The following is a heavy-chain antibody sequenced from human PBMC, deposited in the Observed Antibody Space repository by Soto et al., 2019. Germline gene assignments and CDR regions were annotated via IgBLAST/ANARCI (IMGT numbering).Heavy chain of an antibody. Sequence: SWGSLRLSCAASGFTFSSYSMNWVRQAPGKGLEWVSSISSSSSYIYYADSVKGRFTISRDNAKNSLYLQMNSLRAEDTAVYYCAREGSSTSCNFSWLDPSGQATLVTVSS. CDR2: ISSSSSYI. V-gene: IGHV3-21*01. CDR1: GFTFSSYS. J-gene: IGHJ5*02. CDR3: AREGSSTSCNFSWLDP. D-gene: IGHD2-2*01.